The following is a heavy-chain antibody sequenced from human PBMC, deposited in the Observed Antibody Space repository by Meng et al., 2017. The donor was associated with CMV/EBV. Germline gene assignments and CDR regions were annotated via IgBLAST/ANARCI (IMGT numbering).Heavy chain of an antibody. Sequence: SCAASGFTFSSYEMNWVRQAPGKGLEWVSYISSSGSTIYYADSVKGRFTISRDNAKNSLYLQMNSLRAEDTAVYYCARDTYYDYVWGSYRTFDYWGQGTLVTISS. CDR2: ISSSGSTI. J-gene: IGHJ4*02. D-gene: IGHD3-16*02. CDR1: GFTFSSYE. V-gene: IGHV3-48*03. CDR3: ARDTYYDYVWGSYRTFDY.